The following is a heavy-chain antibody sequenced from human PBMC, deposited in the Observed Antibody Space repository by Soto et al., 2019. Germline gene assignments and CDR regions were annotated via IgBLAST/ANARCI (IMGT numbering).Heavy chain of an antibody. D-gene: IGHD3-16*01. CDR1: GFTFSSYA. Sequence: EVQLVESGGGLVQPGGSLRLSCAASGFTFSSYAMSWVRQAPGKGLEWISAISGSGGSTYYADSVKGRFTISRDNSKNTLYLQMSSLRGEDTAVYYCAKDGGRGYDAFDIWGQGTMVTVSS. J-gene: IGHJ3*02. CDR2: ISGSGGST. CDR3: AKDGGRGYDAFDI. V-gene: IGHV3-23*04.